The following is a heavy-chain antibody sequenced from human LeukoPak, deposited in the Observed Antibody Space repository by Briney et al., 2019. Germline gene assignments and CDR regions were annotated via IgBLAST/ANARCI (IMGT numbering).Heavy chain of an antibody. J-gene: IGHJ4*02. V-gene: IGHV3-53*01. CDR3: ARERIRCRGDCNDD. Sequence: PGGSLRLSCAASGFIVNTNYMTWVRQAPGRGLEWVSFIYADGNTYYADSVKGRFTISRDISKNAVYLQMNSLKAEDTAVYYCARERIRCRGDCNDDWGQGTLVTVSS. D-gene: IGHD2-21*02. CDR1: GFIVNTNY. CDR2: IYADGNT.